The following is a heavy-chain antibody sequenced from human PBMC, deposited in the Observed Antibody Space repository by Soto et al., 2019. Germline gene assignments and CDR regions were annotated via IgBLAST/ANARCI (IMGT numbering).Heavy chain of an antibody. Sequence: PSETLSLTCTVSGGSISSYYWSWIRQPPGKGLEWIGYIYYSGSTNYNPSLKSRVTISVDTSKNQFSLKLSSVTAADTAVYYCARRLGYCSGGSCYPYYYYYMDVWGKGTTVTVSS. V-gene: IGHV4-59*08. CDR2: IYYSGST. CDR1: GGSISSYY. J-gene: IGHJ6*03. CDR3: ARRLGYCSGGSCYPYYYYYMDV. D-gene: IGHD2-15*01.